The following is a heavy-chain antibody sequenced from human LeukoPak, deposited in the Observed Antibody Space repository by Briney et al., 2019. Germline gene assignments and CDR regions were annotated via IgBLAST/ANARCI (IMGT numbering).Heavy chain of an antibody. CDR2: ISAYNGNT. CDR3: ARDYYDSSGYYYLDY. J-gene: IGHJ4*02. Sequence: ASVKVSCKASGYTFTSYGISWVRQAPGQGLEWMGWISAYNGNTNYAQKLQGRVTMTTDTSTSTAYMELRSLRSDDTAVYYCARDYYDSSGYYYLDYWGQGTLVTVSS. D-gene: IGHD3-22*01. V-gene: IGHV1-18*01. CDR1: GYTFTSYG.